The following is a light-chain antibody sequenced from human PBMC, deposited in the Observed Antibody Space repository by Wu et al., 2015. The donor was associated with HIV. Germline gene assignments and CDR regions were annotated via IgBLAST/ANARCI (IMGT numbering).Light chain of an antibody. CDR1: QNIIPW. CDR2: KAS. CDR3: HQYNTWPLT. Sequence: DIQLTQSPSTLSASIGDRVSITCRASQNIIPWLAWYQQKPGKAPQVLTYKASTLETGVPSRFSGGGSGTEFTLTISSLQPDDIATYYCHQYNTWPLTFGGGTKVEIK. V-gene: IGKV1-5*03. J-gene: IGKJ4*01.